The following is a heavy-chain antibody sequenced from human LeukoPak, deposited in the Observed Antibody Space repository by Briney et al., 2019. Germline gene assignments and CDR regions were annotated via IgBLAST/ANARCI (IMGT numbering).Heavy chain of an antibody. CDR1: GFSFSDYW. CDR2: INSDGSIT. D-gene: IGHD5-24*01. V-gene: IGHV3-74*01. Sequence: PGGSLRLSCAASGFSFSDYWMHWVRQAPGKGLMWVSRINSDGSITNYADFVKGRFTISRDNAKNSLYLQMNSLRAEDTAVYYCARDRRALEMAWDAFDIWGQGTMVTVSS. J-gene: IGHJ3*02. CDR3: ARDRRALEMAWDAFDI.